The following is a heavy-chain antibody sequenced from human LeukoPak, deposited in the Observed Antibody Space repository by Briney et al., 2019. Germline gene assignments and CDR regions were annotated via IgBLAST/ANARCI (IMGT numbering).Heavy chain of an antibody. J-gene: IGHJ3*02. CDR3: ARANIGSWYGAFDI. V-gene: IGHV3-66*01. CDR2: IYSGGST. D-gene: IGHD6-13*01. CDR1: GFTVSSNY. Sequence: PGGPLRLSCAASGFTVSSNYMSWVRQAPGKGLEWVSVIYSGGSTYYADSVKGRFTISRDNSKNTLYLQMNSLRAEDTAVYYCARANIGSWYGAFDIWGQGTMVTVSS.